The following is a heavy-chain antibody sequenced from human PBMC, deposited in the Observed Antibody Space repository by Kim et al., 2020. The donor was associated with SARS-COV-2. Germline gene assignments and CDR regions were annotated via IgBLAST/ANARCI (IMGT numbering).Heavy chain of an antibody. V-gene: IGHV4-59*09. D-gene: IGHD6-13*01. J-gene: IGHJ4*02. Sequence: YHTTLQSQVTISVDTSKNQFSLNLSSVTAADTAVYYCARGSSSYYYAFDYWGQGTLVTVSS. CDR3: ARGSSSYYYAFDY.